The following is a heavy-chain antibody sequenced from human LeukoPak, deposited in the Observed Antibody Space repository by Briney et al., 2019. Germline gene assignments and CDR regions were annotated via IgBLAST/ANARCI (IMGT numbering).Heavy chain of an antibody. CDR3: ARGSGSSGYRAFDY. CDR2: INSDGSST. CDR1: GFTFSSYW. Sequence: GGSLRLTCAASGFTFSSYWMHWVRQAPGKGLVWVSRINSDGSSTSYADSVKGRFTISRDNAKNTLYLQMNSLRAEDTAVYYCARGSGSSGYRAFDYWGQGTLVTVSS. V-gene: IGHV3-74*01. D-gene: IGHD3-22*01. J-gene: IGHJ4*02.